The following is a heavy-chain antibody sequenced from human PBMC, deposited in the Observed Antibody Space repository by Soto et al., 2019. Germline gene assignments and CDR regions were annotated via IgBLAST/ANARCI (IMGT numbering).Heavy chain of an antibody. CDR2: INPSGGST. CDR1: GYTFTSYY. Sequence: ASVKVSCKASGYTFTSYYMHWVRQAPGQGLEWMGIINPSGGSTSYAQKFQGRATMNRDTSTSTVYMELSSLRSEDTAVYYCARDESRSHVFAFYFDYWGQGTLVTVYS. D-gene: IGHD3-10*02. V-gene: IGHV1-46*01. CDR3: ARDESRSHVFAFYFDY. J-gene: IGHJ4*02.